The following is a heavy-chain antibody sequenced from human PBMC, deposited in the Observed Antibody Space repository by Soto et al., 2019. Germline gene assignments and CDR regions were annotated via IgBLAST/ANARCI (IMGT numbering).Heavy chain of an antibody. D-gene: IGHD3-16*01. CDR1: GFTFSSYG. V-gene: IGHV3-30*18. J-gene: IGHJ3*02. CDR3: AKVWGVDAFDI. CDR2: ISYDGSNK. Sequence: PGGSLRLSCAASGFTFSSYGMHWVRQAPGKGLEWVAVISYDGSNKYYADSVKGRFTISRDNSKNTLYLQMNSLRAEDTAVYYCAKVWGVDAFDIWGQGTMVTVSS.